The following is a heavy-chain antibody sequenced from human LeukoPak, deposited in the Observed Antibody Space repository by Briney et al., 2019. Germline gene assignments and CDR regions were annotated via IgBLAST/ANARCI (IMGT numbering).Heavy chain of an antibody. CDR2: INPNSGGT. J-gene: IGHJ4*02. Sequence: ASVTVSFKASGYTFTDYYMHWVRQAPGQGREWMGWINPNSGGTNYAQKFQGRVTMTRDTSISTAYMELSRLRSDDTAVYYCAREGDDTTFDYWGQGTLVTVSS. D-gene: IGHD3-22*01. CDR1: GYTFTDYY. CDR3: AREGDDTTFDY. V-gene: IGHV1-2*02.